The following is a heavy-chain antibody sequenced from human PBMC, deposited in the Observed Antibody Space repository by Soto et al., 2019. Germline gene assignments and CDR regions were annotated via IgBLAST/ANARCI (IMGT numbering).Heavy chain of an antibody. J-gene: IGHJ3*02. CDR1: GFTFSSYG. CDR2: ISYDGSNT. Sequence: QVQLEESGGGVVQPGRSLRLSCGASGFTFSSYGMHWVRQAPGKGLEWVAVISYDGSNTDYADSVKGRFTISRDNSKNTLYLQVNSLRAEETAMYYCAKPFTGTDAFDIWGQGTMVTVSS. CDR3: AKPFTGTDAFDI. V-gene: IGHV3-30*18. D-gene: IGHD1-1*01.